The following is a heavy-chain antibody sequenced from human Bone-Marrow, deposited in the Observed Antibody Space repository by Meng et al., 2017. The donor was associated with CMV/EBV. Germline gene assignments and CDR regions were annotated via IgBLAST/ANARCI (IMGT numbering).Heavy chain of an antibody. CDR3: ARGREGDYFDY. CDR2: INHSGST. Sequence: SQTLSLTCAVYGGSFSGYYWSWIRQPPGKGLEWIGEINHSGSTNYNPSLKSRGTISVDTSKNQFSLKLSPVTAADTAVYYCARGREGDYFDYWGQGTLVTVSS. J-gene: IGHJ4*02. CDR1: GGSFSGYY. V-gene: IGHV4-34*01. D-gene: IGHD3-16*01.